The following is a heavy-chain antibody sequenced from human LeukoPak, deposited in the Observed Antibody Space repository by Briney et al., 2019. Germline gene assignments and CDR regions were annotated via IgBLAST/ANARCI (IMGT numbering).Heavy chain of an antibody. V-gene: IGHV3-23*01. CDR1: GFTFSDYS. CDR2: IRGSGGST. CDR3: AKAPRDSSGYYYVGDY. D-gene: IGHD3-22*01. J-gene: IGHJ4*02. Sequence: GGSLRLSCAASGFTFSDYSMNWVRQAPGKGLEWVSVIRGSGGSTWYADSVKGRFTISRDNSKNTLYLQMSRLRAEDTAVYYCAKAPRDSSGYYYVGDYWGQGTLVTVSS.